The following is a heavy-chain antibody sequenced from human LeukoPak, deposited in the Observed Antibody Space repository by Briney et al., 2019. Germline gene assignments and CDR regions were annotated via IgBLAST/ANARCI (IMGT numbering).Heavy chain of an antibody. J-gene: IGHJ4*02. V-gene: IGHV3-66*01. Sequence: QAGGSLRLSCAASGFTFSSYAMSWVRQAPGKGLEWVSVIYSGGSTYYADSVKGRFTISRDNSKNTLYLQMNSLRAEDTAVYYCARDSPRTGRYFDWLLFDYWGQGTLVTVSS. D-gene: IGHD3-9*01. CDR2: IYSGGST. CDR3: ARDSPRTGRYFDWLLFDY. CDR1: GFTFSSYA.